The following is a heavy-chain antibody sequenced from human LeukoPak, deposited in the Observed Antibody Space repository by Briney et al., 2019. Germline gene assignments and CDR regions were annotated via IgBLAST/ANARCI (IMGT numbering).Heavy chain of an antibody. J-gene: IGHJ6*02. CDR2: IYTSGST. CDR3: AREVFRSSSWRIYYYYGMDV. D-gene: IGHD6-13*01. CDR1: GGSISSYY. V-gene: IGHV4-4*07. Sequence: SETLSLTCTVSGGSISSYYWSWIRQPAGKGLEWIGRIYTSGSTNYNPSLKSRVTMSVDTSKNQFSLKLSSVTAADTAVYYCAREVFRSSSWRIYYYYGMDVWGQGTTVTVSS.